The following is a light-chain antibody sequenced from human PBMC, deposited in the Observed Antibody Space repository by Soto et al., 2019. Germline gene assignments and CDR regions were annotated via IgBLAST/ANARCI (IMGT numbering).Light chain of an antibody. V-gene: IGKV3-20*01. Sequence: AQSPDTLSVSPGERATLSCRASQSVRSSYLAWYQQTPGQTPRLLIYAASSRATGIPDRFSGSGSGTDFSLTISRLEAEDFAVCYCQQYGSSGTFGQGTKVDIK. CDR3: QQYGSSGT. CDR2: AAS. J-gene: IGKJ1*01. CDR1: QSVRSSY.